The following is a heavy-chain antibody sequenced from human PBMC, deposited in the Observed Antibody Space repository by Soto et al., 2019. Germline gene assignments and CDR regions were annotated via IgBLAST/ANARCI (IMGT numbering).Heavy chain of an antibody. Sequence: QVQLVESGVGVVQPGRSLRLSCAASGFTFSSYGMHWVRQAPGKGLVWVAVIWYDGRNKYYADSVKGRFTISRDNSKNTLDLQMNSLRAEDAAVYYCARSDRRCSPNCVEVADYWGQGTLVTVSS. J-gene: IGHJ4*02. V-gene: IGHV3-33*01. D-gene: IGHD2-2*01. CDR3: ARSDRRCSPNCVEVADY. CDR2: IWYDGRNK. CDR1: GFTFSSYG.